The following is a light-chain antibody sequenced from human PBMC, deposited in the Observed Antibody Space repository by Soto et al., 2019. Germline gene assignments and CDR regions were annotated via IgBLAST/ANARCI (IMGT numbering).Light chain of an antibody. CDR3: QQYNNRPLT. CDR2: GAS. J-gene: IGKJ5*01. CDR1: QGVSSSY. V-gene: IGKV3-20*01. Sequence: SVVTLSTGTLSLARGERATLSWRASQGVSSSYLAWYQQKPGQAPRLLIYGASSRATGIPDRFSGSGSGTDFTLTISRLEPEDFAVYYCQQYNNRPLTFGQGTRLEI.